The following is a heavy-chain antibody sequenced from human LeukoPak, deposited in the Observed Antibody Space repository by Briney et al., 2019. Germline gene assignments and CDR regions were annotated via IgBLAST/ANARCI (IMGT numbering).Heavy chain of an antibody. Sequence: GGSLRLSCAASGFTVSSNYMSWVRQAPGKGLEWVSVIYSGGSTYYADSVKGRFTISRHNSKNTLYLQMNSLRAGDTAVYYCARGFLRYRFDPWGQGTLVTVSS. J-gene: IGHJ5*02. D-gene: IGHD5-18*01. V-gene: IGHV3-53*04. CDR1: GFTVSSNY. CDR2: IYSGGST. CDR3: ARGFLRYRFDP.